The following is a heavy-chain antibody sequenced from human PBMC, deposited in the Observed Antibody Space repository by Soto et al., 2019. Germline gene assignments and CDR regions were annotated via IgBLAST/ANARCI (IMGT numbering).Heavy chain of an antibody. V-gene: IGHV4-30-2*01. CDR2: IYYSGTT. Sequence: SETLSLTCTVSNGSVSSGTYSWSWVRQPPGKGLEWIGYIYYSGTTYYTPSLKSRLTMSMDRANDHFSLNLASVTAADTAVYFCARGHYYYGMDVWGQGITVTVSS. CDR1: NGSVSSGTYS. CDR3: ARGHYYYGMDV. J-gene: IGHJ6*02.